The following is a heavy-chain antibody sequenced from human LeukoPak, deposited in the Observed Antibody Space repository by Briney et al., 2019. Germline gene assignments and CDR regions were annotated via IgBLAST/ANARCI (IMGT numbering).Heavy chain of an antibody. J-gene: IGHJ5*02. V-gene: IGHV3-21*01. D-gene: IGHD3-16*01. CDR2: ISTSSSYI. Sequence: PGGSLRLSCAASGFTFNKYTMNWVRQAPGKGLEWVSSISTSSSYIYYADSVKGRFTISRDNAKNSLYLQMNSLRAEDTAVYYCASQSYARFDPWGQGTLVTVSS. CDR3: ASQSYARFDP. CDR1: GFTFNKYT.